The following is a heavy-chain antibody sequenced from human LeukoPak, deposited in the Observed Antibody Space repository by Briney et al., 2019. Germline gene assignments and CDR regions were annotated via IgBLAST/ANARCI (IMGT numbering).Heavy chain of an antibody. J-gene: IGHJ4*02. CDR3: AKDPMVRGATYDY. D-gene: IGHD3-10*01. Sequence: PGGSLRLSCAASGFTFSNYNMTWVRQAPGKGLEWVSAIGPSGRSTYYADSVRGRFTISRDNSKNTLYLQMNSLRAEDTAIYYCAKDPMVRGATYDYWGQGTLVTVSS. CDR2: IGPSGRST. V-gene: IGHV3-23*01. CDR1: GFTFSNYN.